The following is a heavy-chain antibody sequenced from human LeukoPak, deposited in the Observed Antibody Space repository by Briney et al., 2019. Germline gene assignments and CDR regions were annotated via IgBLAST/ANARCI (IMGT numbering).Heavy chain of an antibody. D-gene: IGHD3-22*01. CDR2: IYHSGST. V-gene: IGHV4-38-2*02. CDR1: GYSISSGYY. Sequence: KPSETLSLTCAVSGYSISSGYYWGWIRPPPGKGLEWIGSIYHSGSTYYNPSLKSRVTISVDTSKNQFSLKLSSVTAADTAVYYCARDSGSIFDYWGQGTLVTVSS. CDR3: ARDSGSIFDY. J-gene: IGHJ4*02.